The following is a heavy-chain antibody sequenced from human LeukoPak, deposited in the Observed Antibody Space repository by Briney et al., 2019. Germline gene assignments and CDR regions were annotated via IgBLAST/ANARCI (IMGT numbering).Heavy chain of an antibody. J-gene: IGHJ4*02. CDR3: AKGDSSWYNLFDY. V-gene: IGHV3-7*03. CDR1: GFTFSSYW. D-gene: IGHD6-13*01. CDR2: IKEDGSEK. Sequence: GGSLRLSCATSGFTFSSYWMSWVRQAPGKGLEWVADIKEDGSEKHYVDSVKGRFTISRDNAKNSVYLQMSSLRAEDTALYYCAKGDSSWYNLFDYWGQGTLVTVSS.